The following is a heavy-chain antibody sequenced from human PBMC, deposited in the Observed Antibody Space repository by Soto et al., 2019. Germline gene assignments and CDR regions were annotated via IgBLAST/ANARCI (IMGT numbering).Heavy chain of an antibody. V-gene: IGHV1-69*01. D-gene: IGHD3-3*01. CDR1: GGAFSSSG. Sequence: QVQLVQSGAEVKKPGSSVRVSCKASGGAFSSSGISWVRQAPGQGLEWMAGVIPIFGTTKNAPKFQGRVTVPADDSTSAAYMELNSLRSEDTAVYVYAAAQPQATDFPGAIPYDALDVWGQGTIVAVSS. CDR3: AAAQPQATDFPGAIPYDALDV. CDR2: VIPIFGTT. J-gene: IGHJ3*01.